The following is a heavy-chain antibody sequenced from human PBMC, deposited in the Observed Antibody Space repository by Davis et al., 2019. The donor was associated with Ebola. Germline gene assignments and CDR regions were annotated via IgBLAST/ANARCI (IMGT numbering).Heavy chain of an antibody. CDR1: GFPVSSNY. D-gene: IGHD3-10*01. V-gene: IGHV3-53*01. CDR3: ASRTYGSGSY. J-gene: IGHJ4*02. Sequence: PGGSLTLSCAASGFPVSSNYMTWVRQAPGKGLEWVSLIYSGAGGSTYYADSVKGRFTISRDDSRSTLFLQMNSLRADDTAVYYCASRTYGSGSYWGQGTLVTVSS. CDR2: IYSGAGGST.